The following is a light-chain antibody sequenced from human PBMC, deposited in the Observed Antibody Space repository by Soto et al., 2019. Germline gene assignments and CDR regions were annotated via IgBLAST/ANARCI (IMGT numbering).Light chain of an antibody. Sequence: DIQMTQSPSTLSASVGYRFTITCRASESISTWLAWFQQKPGKAPNLLIYDASSLESGVPSRFSGSGSGTEFTLTISSLQADDFATYYCQQYNDYWTFGQGTTGDIK. V-gene: IGKV1-5*01. J-gene: IGKJ1*01. CDR1: ESISTW. CDR2: DAS. CDR3: QQYNDYWT.